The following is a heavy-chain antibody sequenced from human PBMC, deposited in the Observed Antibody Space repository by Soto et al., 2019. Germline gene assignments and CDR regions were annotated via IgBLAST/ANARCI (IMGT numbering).Heavy chain of an antibody. Sequence: QVQLVESGGGVVQPGRSLRLSCAASNFTFSNYGMHWVRQAPGKGLEWVALISNDGSNKYYTDSVKGRFTISRDNSRNTLSLQMNSLRADDTAVYYCAKDGAVTGTYYFDYWGQGTLITVSS. CDR3: AKDGAVTGTYYFDY. CDR2: ISNDGSNK. D-gene: IGHD2-8*02. CDR1: NFTFSNYG. J-gene: IGHJ4*02. V-gene: IGHV3-30*18.